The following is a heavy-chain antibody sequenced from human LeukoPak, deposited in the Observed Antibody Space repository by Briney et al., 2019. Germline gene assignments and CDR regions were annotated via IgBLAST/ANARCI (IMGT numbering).Heavy chain of an antibody. D-gene: IGHD4-17*01. J-gene: IGHJ4*02. CDR2: ISSSGSTI. CDR1: GFTFSSYE. V-gene: IGHV3-48*03. CDR3: AREDYGDYAGSFDY. Sequence: GGSLTLSCAASGFTFSSYEMNWVRQPPGTGLEWVSYISSSGSTIYYADSVKGRFPISRDNAKNSLYLQMNSLRAEDTAVYYCAREDYGDYAGSFDYWGQGTLVTVSS.